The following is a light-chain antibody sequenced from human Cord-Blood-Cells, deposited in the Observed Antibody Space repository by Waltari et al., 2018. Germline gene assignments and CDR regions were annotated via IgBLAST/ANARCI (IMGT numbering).Light chain of an antibody. CDR1: QSISSY. Sequence: DIQMTQSPSSLSASVGDRVTITCRASQSISSYLNWYQQKLGKAPKLLIYAASSLQSGVPSRFSGSGSGTDFTLTISSLQPEDFATYYCQQRETFGQGTKVEIK. J-gene: IGKJ1*01. CDR2: AAS. CDR3: QQRET. V-gene: IGKV1-39*01.